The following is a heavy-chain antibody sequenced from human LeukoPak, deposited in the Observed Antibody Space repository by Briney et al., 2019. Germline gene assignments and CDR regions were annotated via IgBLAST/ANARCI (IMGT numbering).Heavy chain of an antibody. V-gene: IGHV3-23*01. CDR3: AKGKEVATPDY. Sequence: GGSLRLSCAASGFTFSSYAMSWVRHAQGQGLEWVSAISGSGGSTYYADSVKGRFTISRDNSKNTLYLQMNSLRAEDTAVYYCAKGKEVATPDYWGQGTLVTVSS. D-gene: IGHD5-24*01. J-gene: IGHJ4*02. CDR2: ISGSGGST. CDR1: GFTFSSYA.